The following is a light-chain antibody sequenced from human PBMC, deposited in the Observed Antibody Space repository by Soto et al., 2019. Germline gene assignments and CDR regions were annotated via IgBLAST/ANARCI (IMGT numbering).Light chain of an antibody. CDR2: KIS. CDR1: QGLVYSDGNIY. J-gene: IGKJ5*01. CDR3: MQGTHWPFT. V-gene: IGKV2-30*01. Sequence: DVLMTQSPLSLPFTLGQPSSICCKSTQGLVYSDGNIYLNWFHQRPGQSPRRLIHKISDRDSGVPDRFSGSGSGTDFTLEISRVEAEDVGIYYCMQGTHWPFTFGQGTRLEI.